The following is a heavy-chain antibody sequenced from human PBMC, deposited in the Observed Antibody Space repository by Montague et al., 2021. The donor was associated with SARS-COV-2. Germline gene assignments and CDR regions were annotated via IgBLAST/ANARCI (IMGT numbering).Heavy chain of an antibody. J-gene: IGHJ4*02. Sequence: CAISGDSVSRNSVAWSWNRQSPSRVIEWLGRTYYRSKWYSDYAPSVRGRLTVNPDASRNEFSLELNYVTPEDTAVYYCVRYSGWFYFDFWGQGTLVTVSS. V-gene: IGHV6-1*01. CDR3: VRYSGWFYFDF. CDR2: TYYRSKWYS. D-gene: IGHD6-19*01. CDR1: GDSVSRNSVA.